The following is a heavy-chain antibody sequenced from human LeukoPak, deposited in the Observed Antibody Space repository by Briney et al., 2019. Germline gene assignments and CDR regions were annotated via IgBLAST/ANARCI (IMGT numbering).Heavy chain of an antibody. CDR1: GGSISSYY. Sequence: KSSETLSLTCTVSGGSISSYYWNWIRQPPGKGPEWIGYIYYSGSTNYNPSLKSRVAISVDTSKTQFSLKLSSVTAADTAVYYCARSLYYYGSDSFDIWGQGTMVTVSS. D-gene: IGHD3-10*01. CDR2: IYYSGST. V-gene: IGHV4-59*01. J-gene: IGHJ3*02. CDR3: ARSLYYYGSDSFDI.